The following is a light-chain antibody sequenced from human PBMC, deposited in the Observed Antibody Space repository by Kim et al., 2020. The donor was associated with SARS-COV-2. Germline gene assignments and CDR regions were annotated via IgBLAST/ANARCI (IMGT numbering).Light chain of an antibody. V-gene: IGKV1-33*01. J-gene: IGKJ5*01. CDR3: QQYNNLQAIT. Sequence: AAVGESVTSTCQASQDIRKFLNWYQQKPGKAPELLISDASTLRTGVPSRFSGSASGTHFTFTISNLQPEDIATYYCQQYNNLQAITFGQGTRLEIK. CDR1: QDIRKF. CDR2: DAS.